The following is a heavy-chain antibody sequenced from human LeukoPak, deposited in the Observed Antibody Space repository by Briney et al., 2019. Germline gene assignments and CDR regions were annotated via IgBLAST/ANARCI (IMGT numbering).Heavy chain of an antibody. D-gene: IGHD1-20*01. V-gene: IGHV3-23*01. CDR1: GFTFSSYA. J-gene: IGHJ4*02. CDR3: AKQGNRITGPDY. Sequence: GGSLRLSCAVSGFTFSSYAMSWVRQAPGKGLEWVSAISGSGGSTYYRDSVKGRFTISRDNSKNTLYLQMNSLRAEDTAVYYCAKQGNRITGPDYWGQGTLVTVSS. CDR2: ISGSGGST.